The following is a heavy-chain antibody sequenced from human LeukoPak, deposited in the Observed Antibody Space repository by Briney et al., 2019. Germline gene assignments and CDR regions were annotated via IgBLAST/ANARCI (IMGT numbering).Heavy chain of an antibody. D-gene: IGHD4-23*01. V-gene: IGHV3-23*01. CDR1: GFTISSYA. CDR3: AKVTVAVPGRALYYFDY. J-gene: IGHJ4*02. CDR2: LSGGGGGT. Sequence: GGSLRLSCAASGFTISSYAMSWVRQAPGKGWVGVSALSGGGGGTCYADSVKGRFTISRDNSKNTLYLQMNSLRAEDTAVYYCAKVTVAVPGRALYYFDYWGQGTQATDPS.